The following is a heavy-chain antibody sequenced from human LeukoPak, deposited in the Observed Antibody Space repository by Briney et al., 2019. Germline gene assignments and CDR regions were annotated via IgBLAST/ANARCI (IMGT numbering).Heavy chain of an antibody. V-gene: IGHV4-39*01. Sequence: SETLSLTCTVSGGSISSSSYYWGWIRQPPGKGLEWIGSIYYSGSTYYNPSLKSRVTISVDTPKNQFSLKLSSVAAADTAVYYCARAHRDSSGDVYWGQGTLVTVSS. D-gene: IGHD3-22*01. CDR3: ARAHRDSSGDVY. CDR2: IYYSGST. CDR1: GGSISSSSYY. J-gene: IGHJ4*02.